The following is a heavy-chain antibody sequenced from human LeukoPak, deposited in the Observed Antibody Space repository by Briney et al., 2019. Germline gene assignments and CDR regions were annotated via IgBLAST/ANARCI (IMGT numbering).Heavy chain of an antibody. CDR3: TKNAGRGRSSDR. J-gene: IGHJ5*02. Sequence: SETLSLTCSVSGDSFVNPYWSWVRQPPGKGLEWIGYIHHSGDINYSPSLQRRVTLSLDTSKNQVSLKLTSLTAADTAVYYCTKNAGRGRSSDRWGQRILVTVSS. CDR1: GDSFVNPY. V-gene: IGHV4-59*11. CDR2: IHHSGDI. D-gene: IGHD1-1*01.